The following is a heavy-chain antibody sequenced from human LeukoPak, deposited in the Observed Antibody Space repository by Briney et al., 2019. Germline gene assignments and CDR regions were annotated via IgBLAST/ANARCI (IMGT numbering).Heavy chain of an antibody. J-gene: IGHJ4*02. Sequence: SVKVSCKASGGTFSSYAISWVRQAPGQGLEWMGRIIPILGIANYAQKFQGRVTITADKSTSTAYMELSSLRSEDTAVYYCARGSSGYPRYFDHWGQGTQVTVSS. CDR3: ARGSSGYPRYFDH. V-gene: IGHV1-69*04. CDR1: GGTFSSYA. D-gene: IGHD3-22*01. CDR2: IIPILGIA.